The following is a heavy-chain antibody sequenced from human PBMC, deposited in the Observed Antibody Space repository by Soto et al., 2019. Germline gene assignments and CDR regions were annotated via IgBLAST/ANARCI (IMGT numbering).Heavy chain of an antibody. V-gene: IGHV3-7*01. J-gene: IGHJ6*02. CDR1: GFTFSSYW. D-gene: IGHD6-6*01. Sequence: LRLSCAASGFTFSSYWMSWVRQAPGKGLEWVANIKQDGSEKYYVDFVKGRFTISRDNAKNSLYLQMNSLRAEDTAVYYCARKGTDSSSWIHYYYYYGMDVWGQGTTVTVSS. CDR2: IKQDGSEK. CDR3: ARKGTDSSSWIHYYYYYGMDV.